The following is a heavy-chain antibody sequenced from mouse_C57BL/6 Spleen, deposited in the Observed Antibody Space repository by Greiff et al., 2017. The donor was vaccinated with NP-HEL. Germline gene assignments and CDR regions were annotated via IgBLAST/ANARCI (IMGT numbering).Heavy chain of an antibody. Sequence: VQLQQSGPELVKPGASVKISCKASGYAFSSSWMNWVKQRPGKGLEWIGRIYPGDGDTNYNGKFKGKATLTADKSSSTAYMQLSSLTSEDSAVYFCARDLPYGSSLAYWGQGTLVTVSA. CDR2: IYPGDGDT. CDR3: ARDLPYGSSLAY. CDR1: GYAFSSSW. J-gene: IGHJ3*01. D-gene: IGHD1-1*01. V-gene: IGHV1-82*01.